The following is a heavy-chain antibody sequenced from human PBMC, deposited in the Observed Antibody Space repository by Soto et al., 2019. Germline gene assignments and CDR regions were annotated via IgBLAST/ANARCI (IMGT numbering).Heavy chain of an antibody. CDR2: INPNSGGT. CDR3: ARGESAEGSWFGEEDV. Sequence: QVQLVQSGAEVKKPGASVKVSCKASGYTFTGYYMHWVRQAPGQGLEWMGWINPNSGGTNYAQKFQGWVTMTRDTSISTAYMELSRLRSDETAVYYCARGESAEGSWFGEEDVWGQGTTVTVSS. V-gene: IGHV1-2*04. D-gene: IGHD3-10*01. J-gene: IGHJ6*02. CDR1: GYTFTGYY.